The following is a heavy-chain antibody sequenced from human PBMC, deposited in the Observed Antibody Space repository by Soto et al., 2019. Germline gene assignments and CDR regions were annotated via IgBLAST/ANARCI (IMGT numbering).Heavy chain of an antibody. CDR3: ARGPSGDKVDY. CDR2: IYNGGST. Sequence: QVQLHESGPGLVKPSQTLSLTCTVSGDSISRGDSAWSWIRQSPGEGLEWIGHIYNGGSTYNNPSPHXRXSXSXXVSKTQFSLQLSSVTAADTALYYCARGPSGDKVDYWGQGTLVTVSS. CDR1: GDSISRGDSA. J-gene: IGHJ4*02. V-gene: IGHV4-30-4*01. D-gene: IGHD7-27*01.